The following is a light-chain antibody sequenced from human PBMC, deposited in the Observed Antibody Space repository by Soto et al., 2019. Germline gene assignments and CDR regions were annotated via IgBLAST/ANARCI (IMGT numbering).Light chain of an antibody. J-gene: IGKJ5*01. CDR2: VAS. CDR1: QSVSSNY. V-gene: IGKV3-20*01. CDR3: QQDGSSPIT. Sequence: EIVLTQSPGTLSLSPGERATLSCRARQSVSSNYLAWYQQKPGQAPRVLIYVASSRATGIPDRFRGSGSGTDFTLTISRLEPEDFAVYYCQQDGSSPITFGQGTRLESK.